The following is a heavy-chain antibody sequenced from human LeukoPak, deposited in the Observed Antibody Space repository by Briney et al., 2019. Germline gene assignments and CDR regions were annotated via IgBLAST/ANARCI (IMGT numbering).Heavy chain of an antibody. Sequence: GSLILSCAASGFTFDDYGMNWVRQAPGKGLEWVSSINWNGYSTSYADSVKGRFTISRDNVKNSLYMQMNSLRAEDTALYYCAKGGDYDSSSYPYYYYYMDVWGKGTTVTISS. CDR3: AKGGDYDSSSYPYYYYYMDV. J-gene: IGHJ6*03. CDR1: GFTFDDYG. CDR2: INWNGYST. D-gene: IGHD3-22*01. V-gene: IGHV3-20*04.